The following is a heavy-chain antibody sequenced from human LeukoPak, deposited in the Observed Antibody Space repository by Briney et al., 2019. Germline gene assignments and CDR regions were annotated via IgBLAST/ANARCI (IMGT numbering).Heavy chain of an antibody. CDR3: ANIVAVPATPHWFDP. Sequence: ASVKVSCKASGGTFSSYAISWVRQAPGQGLEWMGGIIPIFGTANYAQKFQGRVTITADESTSTAYMELSSLRSEDTAVYYCANIVAVPATPHWFDPWGQGTLVTVSS. D-gene: IGHD2-2*01. J-gene: IGHJ5*02. CDR1: GGTFSSYA. CDR2: IIPIFGTA. V-gene: IGHV1-69*13.